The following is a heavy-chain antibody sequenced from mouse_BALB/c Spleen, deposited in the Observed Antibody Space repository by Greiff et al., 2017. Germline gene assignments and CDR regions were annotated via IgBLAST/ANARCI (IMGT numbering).Heavy chain of an antibody. CDR2: ISSGSSTI. CDR3: ARESLYDYDLFAY. CDR1: GFTFSSFG. Sequence: VESGGGLVQPGGSRKLSCAASGFTFSSFGMHWVRQAPEKGLEWVAYISSGSSTIYYADTVKGRFTISRDNPKNTLFLQMTSLRSEDTAMYYCARESLYDYDLFAYWGQGTLVTVSA. J-gene: IGHJ3*01. V-gene: IGHV5-17*02. D-gene: IGHD2-4*01.